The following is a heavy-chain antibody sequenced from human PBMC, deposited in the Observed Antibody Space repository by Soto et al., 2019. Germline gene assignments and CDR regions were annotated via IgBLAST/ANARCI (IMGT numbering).Heavy chain of an antibody. CDR3: ARCDYAYYYGMDV. Sequence: KFQGRVTITRDTSASTAYMELSRLRSEDTAVYYCARCDYAYYYGMDVWGQGTTVSVSS. V-gene: IGHV1-3*01. J-gene: IGHJ6*02. D-gene: IGHD4-17*01.